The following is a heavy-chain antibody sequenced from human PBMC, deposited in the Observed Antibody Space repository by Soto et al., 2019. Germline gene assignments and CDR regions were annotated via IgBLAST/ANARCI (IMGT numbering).Heavy chain of an antibody. J-gene: IGHJ6*02. CDR2: IYPGDSDT. CDR1: GYSFTSYW. CDR3: ARLGSSSWSPGFYYGMDV. D-gene: IGHD6-13*01. Sequence: ESLKISCKGSGYSFTSYWIGWVRQMPGKGLEWMGIIYPGDSDTKYSPSFQGQVTISADKSISTAYLQWSSLKASDTAMYYCARLGSSSWSPGFYYGMDVWGQGTTVTVSS. V-gene: IGHV5-51*01.